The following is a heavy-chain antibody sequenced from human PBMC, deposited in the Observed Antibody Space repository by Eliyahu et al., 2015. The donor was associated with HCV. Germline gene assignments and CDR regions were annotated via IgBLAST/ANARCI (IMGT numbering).Heavy chain of an antibody. V-gene: IGHV2-5*02. Sequence: QITLKESGPTLVKPTQTLTLTCTFSGXSPSTXGXGVGWXRQPPGKALXWLALIYXDDDKRYSPSLKSXLTITKDTSKNQVVLTMTNMDPVDTATYYCAHSSSSSSALGYWGQGTLVTVSS. D-gene: IGHD6-6*01. CDR2: IYXDDDK. CDR3: AHSSSSSSALGY. J-gene: IGHJ4*02. CDR1: GXSPSTXGXG.